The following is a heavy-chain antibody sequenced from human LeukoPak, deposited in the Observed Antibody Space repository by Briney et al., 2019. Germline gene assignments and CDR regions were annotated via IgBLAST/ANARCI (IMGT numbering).Heavy chain of an antibody. CDR2: IYYSGYT. CDR1: GGSISSSSYH. CDR3: ARGHFEVVPAAMSGRSYFDY. Sequence: SETLSLTCTVSGGSISSSSYHWAWIRQSPGKGLEWIGNIYYSGYTYYNPSLMSRATISVDTSKNQFSLKLSSVTAADTAVYYCARGHFEVVPAAMSGRSYFDYWGQGTLVTVSS. J-gene: IGHJ4*02. D-gene: IGHD2-2*01. V-gene: IGHV4-39*01.